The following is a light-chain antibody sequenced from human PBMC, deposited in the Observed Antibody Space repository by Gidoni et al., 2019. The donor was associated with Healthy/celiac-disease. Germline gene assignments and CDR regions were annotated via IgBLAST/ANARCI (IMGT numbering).Light chain of an antibody. J-gene: IGLJ3*02. CDR2: DDS. CDR1: NIGSKS. Sequence: SYVLTPPPSVSVAPGQTARITCGGNNIGSKSVHWSQQKPGQAPVLVVYDDSDRPSGIPERFSGSNSGNTATLTISRVEAGDEADYYCQVWDSSSDLWVFGGGTKLTVL. V-gene: IGLV3-21*02. CDR3: QVWDSSSDLWV.